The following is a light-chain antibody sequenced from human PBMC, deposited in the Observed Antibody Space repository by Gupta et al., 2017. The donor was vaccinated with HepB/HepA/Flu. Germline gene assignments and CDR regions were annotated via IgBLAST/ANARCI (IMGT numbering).Light chain of an antibody. CDR1: QRVSSSY. Sequence: EIVLTQSPGTLSLSPGERATLSCRASQRVSSSYLAWYQQKPGQAPRLLIYSASSRATGIPDRFSSSGSGTDFTLTISRLEPEDFAVYYCQQYCSSSFTFGHGTKVDIK. V-gene: IGKV3-20*01. J-gene: IGKJ3*01. CDR3: QQYCSSSFT. CDR2: SAS.